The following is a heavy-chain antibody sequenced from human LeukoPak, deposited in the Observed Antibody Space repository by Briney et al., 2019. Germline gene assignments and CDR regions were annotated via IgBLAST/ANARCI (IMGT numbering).Heavy chain of an antibody. D-gene: IGHD4-17*01. J-gene: IGHJ4*02. CDR1: GVTFSSYG. CDR3: AKDGGFYGENLDF. Sequence: PGGSLRLSCAASGVTFSSYGMHWVRQAPGRGLEWVAVISYDGSGKYYADSVKGRFTISRDNSKNTLFLQMNSLRADDTAVFYCAKDGGFYGENLDFWGQGTLVTVSS. CDR2: ISYDGSGK. V-gene: IGHV3-30*18.